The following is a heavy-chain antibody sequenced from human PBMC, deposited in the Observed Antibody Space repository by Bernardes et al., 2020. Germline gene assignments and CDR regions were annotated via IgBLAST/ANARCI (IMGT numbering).Heavy chain of an antibody. CDR1: GGSFSGYY. CDR3: ARGRKFTYYYDSSGYFPYDY. CDR2: INHSGST. J-gene: IGHJ4*02. V-gene: IGHV4-34*01. Sequence: SETLSLTCAVYGGSFSGYYWSWIRQPPGKGLEWIGDINHSGSTNYNPSLKSRVTISLDTSKNQFSLKLSSVTAADTAVYYCARGRKFTYYYDSSGYFPYDYWGQGTLVTVSS. D-gene: IGHD3-22*01.